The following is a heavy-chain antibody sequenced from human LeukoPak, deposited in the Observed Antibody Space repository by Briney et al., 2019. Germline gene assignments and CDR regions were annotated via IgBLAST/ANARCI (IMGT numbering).Heavy chain of an antibody. CDR1: GYTFTSYD. CDR2: MNPNSGNT. J-gene: IGHJ5*02. V-gene: IGHV1-8*01. CDR3: ARAGYDSSSYPTNNWFDP. Sequence: ASVKVSCKASGYTFTSYDINWVRQATGQGLEWMGWMNPNSGNTGYAQKFQGRVTMTRNTSISTAYMELSSLRSEDTAVYYCARAGYDSSSYPTNNWFDPWGQGTLVTVSS. D-gene: IGHD3-22*01.